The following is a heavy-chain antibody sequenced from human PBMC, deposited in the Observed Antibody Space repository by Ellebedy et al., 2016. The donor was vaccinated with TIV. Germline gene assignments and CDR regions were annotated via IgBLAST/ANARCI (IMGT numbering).Heavy chain of an antibody. CDR2: MNPISGNT. CDR1: GHTFTSYD. D-gene: IGHD6-13*01. Sequence: AASVKVSCKASGHTFTSYDFHWVRQATGQGLEWMGWMNPISGNTGYAQKFQGRVTMTRNTSISTLYMEVSSLRSEDTAVYYCARGRTGAAGTADHWGQGTLVTVSS. V-gene: IGHV1-8*01. J-gene: IGHJ4*02. CDR3: ARGRTGAAGTADH.